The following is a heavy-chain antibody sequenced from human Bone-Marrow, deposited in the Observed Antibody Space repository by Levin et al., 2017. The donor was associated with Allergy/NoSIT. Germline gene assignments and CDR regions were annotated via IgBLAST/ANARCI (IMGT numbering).Heavy chain of an antibody. CDR2: IYWNDDK. Sequence: SGPTLVKPTQTLTLTCTFSGFSLSTSGVGVGWIRQPPGKALEWLALIYWNDDKRYSPSLKSRLTITKDTSKNQVVLTMTNMDPVDTATYCCAHERGVQNPNGCILDYWGQGTLVTVSS. J-gene: IGHJ4*02. V-gene: IGHV2-5*01. D-gene: IGHD4-23*01. CDR1: GFSLSTSGVG. CDR3: AHERGVQNPNGCILDY.